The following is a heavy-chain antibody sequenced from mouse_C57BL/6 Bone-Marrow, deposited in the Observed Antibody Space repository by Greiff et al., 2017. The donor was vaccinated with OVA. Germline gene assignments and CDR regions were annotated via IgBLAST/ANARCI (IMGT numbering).Heavy chain of an antibody. V-gene: IGHV5-6*01. CDR1: GFTFSSYG. J-gene: IGHJ4*01. CDR3: ARRRLRRNYYAMDY. D-gene: IGHD2-4*01. Sequence: EVQVVESGGDLVKPGGSLKLSCAASGFTFSSYGMSWVRQTPDKRLEWVATISSGGSYTYYPDSVKGRFTISRDNAKNTLYLQMSSLKSEDTAMYYCARRRLRRNYYAMDYWGQGTSVTVSS. CDR2: ISSGGSYT.